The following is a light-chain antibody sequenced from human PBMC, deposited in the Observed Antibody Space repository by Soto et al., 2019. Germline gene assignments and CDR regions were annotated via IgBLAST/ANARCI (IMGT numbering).Light chain of an antibody. V-gene: IGLV1-40*01. CDR2: GNS. Sequence: QPVLTQPPSISGAPGQRVTISCTGNNSNIGAGYDVHWYQQLPGTAPKLLIYGNSNRPSGVPDRFSGSKSGTSASLAITGLQAEDEADYCCQSHDSSLSVWVFGGGTQLTVL. CDR1: NSNIGAGYD. CDR3: QSHDSSLSVWV. J-gene: IGLJ3*02.